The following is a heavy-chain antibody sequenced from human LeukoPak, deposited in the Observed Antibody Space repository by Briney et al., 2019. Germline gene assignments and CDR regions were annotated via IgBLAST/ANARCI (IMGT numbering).Heavy chain of an antibody. V-gene: IGHV3-30*18. J-gene: IGHJ4*02. Sequence: PGGSLRLSCAASGFIFSRYALHWVHQAPGKGLEWLTVIAADGKDIKYADSVKGRFTISRDNSKSALYLQMNSLRVEDTAVYYCAKDQQAVSAAYYFDSWGQGTLVTASS. CDR1: GFIFSRYA. D-gene: IGHD2-2*01. CDR2: IAADGKDI. CDR3: AKDQQAVSAAYYFDS.